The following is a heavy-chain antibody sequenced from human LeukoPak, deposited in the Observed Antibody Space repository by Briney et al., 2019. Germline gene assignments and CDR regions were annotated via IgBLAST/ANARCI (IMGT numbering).Heavy chain of an antibody. Sequence: GASVKVSCKASGYTFTSYGISWVRQAPGQGLEWMGWISAYNGNTNYAQKLQGRVTMTTDTSTSTAYMELRSLRSDDTAVYYCAREVTGTLRYFDLLSHTPYYYYGMDVWGQGTTVTVSS. CDR1: GYTFTSYG. J-gene: IGHJ6*02. CDR3: AREVTGTLRYFDLLSHTPYYYYGMDV. D-gene: IGHD3-9*01. V-gene: IGHV1-18*01. CDR2: ISAYNGNT.